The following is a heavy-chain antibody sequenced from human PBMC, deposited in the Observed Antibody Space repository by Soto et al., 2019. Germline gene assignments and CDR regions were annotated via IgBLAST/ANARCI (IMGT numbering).Heavy chain of an antibody. J-gene: IGHJ6*02. D-gene: IGHD2-2*02. V-gene: IGHV1-18*04. CDR2: ISAYNGNT. CDR1: GYTFTSYG. CDR3: ARSGVVVPAAIGYYYYGMDV. Sequence: ASVKVSCKASGYTFTSYGISWVRQAPGQRLEWMGWISAYNGNTNYAQKLQGRVTMTTDTSTSTAYMELRSLRSDDTAVYYCARSGVVVPAAIGYYYYGMDVWGQGTTVTVSS.